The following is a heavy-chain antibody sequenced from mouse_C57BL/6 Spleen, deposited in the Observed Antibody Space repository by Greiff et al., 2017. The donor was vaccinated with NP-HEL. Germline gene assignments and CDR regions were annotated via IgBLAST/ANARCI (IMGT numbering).Heavy chain of an antibody. J-gene: IGHJ1*03. CDR1: GYSFTGYY. CDR3: ARGDWDNWYFDV. CDR2: INPSTGGT. Sequence: VQLQQSGPELVKPGASVKISCKASGYSFTGYYMNWVKQSPEKSLEWIGEINPSTGGTTSNQKFKAKATLTVDKSSSTAYLQLKSLTSEDSAVYYCARGDWDNWYFDVGGTGTTVTVSS. V-gene: IGHV1-42*01. D-gene: IGHD4-1*01.